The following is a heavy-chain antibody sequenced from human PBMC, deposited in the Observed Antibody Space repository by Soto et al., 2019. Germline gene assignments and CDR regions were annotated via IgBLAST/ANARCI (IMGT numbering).Heavy chain of an antibody. CDR2: INPSGGST. D-gene: IGHD3-9*01. CDR1: GYTFTSYY. V-gene: IGHV1-46*03. Sequence: ASVKVSCKASGYTFTSYYMHWVRQAPGQGLEWMGIINPSGGSTSYAQKFQSRVTITRNTSTSTVYMKLSSLRSEDTAVYYFSIDSGHYDILTGYSPWAFDIWGQGTMVTVSS. CDR3: SIDSGHYDILTGYSPWAFDI. J-gene: IGHJ3*02.